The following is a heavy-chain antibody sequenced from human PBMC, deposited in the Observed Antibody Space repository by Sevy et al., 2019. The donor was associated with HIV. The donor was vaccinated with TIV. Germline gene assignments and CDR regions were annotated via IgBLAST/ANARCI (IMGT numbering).Heavy chain of an antibody. V-gene: IGHV5-51*01. CDR1: GYSFTSYW. Sequence: GESLKISCKGSGYSFTSYWIGCVRQMPGKGLEWMGIIYPGDADTRYSPSFQGQVTISADKSISTAYLQWSSLKASDTAMYYCARIEVVAATSTHAFDIWGQGTMVTVSS. CDR2: IYPGDADT. J-gene: IGHJ3*02. CDR3: ARIEVVAATSTHAFDI. D-gene: IGHD2-15*01.